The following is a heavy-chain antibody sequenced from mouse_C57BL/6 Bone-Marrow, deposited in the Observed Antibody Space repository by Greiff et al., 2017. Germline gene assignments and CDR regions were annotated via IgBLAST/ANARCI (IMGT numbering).Heavy chain of an antibody. V-gene: IGHV1-69*01. CDR1: GYTFTSYW. Sequence: QVQLKESGAELVMPGASVKLSCKASGYTFTSYWMHWVKQRPGQGLEWIGEIDPSDSYTNYNQKFKGKSTLTVDKSSSTAYMQLSSLTSEDSAVYYCASRGYWGQGTTLTVSS. CDR3: ASRGY. CDR2: IDPSDSYT. J-gene: IGHJ2*01.